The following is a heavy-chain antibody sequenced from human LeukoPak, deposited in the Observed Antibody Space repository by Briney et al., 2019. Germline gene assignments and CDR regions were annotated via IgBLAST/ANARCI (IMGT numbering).Heavy chain of an antibody. Sequence: QTGGSLRLSCAASGFTFSSYAVSWVRQAPGKGLEWVSAISGSGGSTYYADSVKGRFTISRDNSKNTLYLQMNSLRAEDTAVYYCAKDGGGYEPFDYWGQGTLATVSS. CDR2: ISGSGGST. CDR1: GFTFSSYA. J-gene: IGHJ4*02. V-gene: IGHV3-23*01. D-gene: IGHD5-12*01. CDR3: AKDGGGYEPFDY.